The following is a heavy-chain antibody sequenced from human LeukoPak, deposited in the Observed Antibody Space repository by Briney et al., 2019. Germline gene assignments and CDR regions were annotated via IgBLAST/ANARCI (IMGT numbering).Heavy chain of an antibody. Sequence: PSETLSLTCVVSGVSLSTHHWSWIRQSPGRGLEWIGYISDSGSTNYNPSLKSRVTISVDTSKNQFSLMLSSVTAADSAVYYCARFLNWFDPWGQGTLVTVSS. CDR3: ARFLNWFDP. CDR2: ISDSGST. CDR1: GVSLSTHH. V-gene: IGHV4-59*11. J-gene: IGHJ5*02.